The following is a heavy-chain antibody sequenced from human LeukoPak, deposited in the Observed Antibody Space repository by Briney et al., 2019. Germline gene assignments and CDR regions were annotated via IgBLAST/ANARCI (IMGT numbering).Heavy chain of an antibody. D-gene: IGHD3-10*01. CDR2: LTGSGGIT. V-gene: IGHV3-23*01. CDR1: GFTFSNYA. Sequence: PGGSLRLSCAASGFTFSNYAMNWVRQTPGRGLEWVSGLTGSGGITYYADSVKGRFTITRDNSKNTVFLQMNSLRAEDTALYNCAKGRYTMVRGVSSFDYWGQGTLVTVSS. CDR3: AKGRYTMVRGVSSFDY. J-gene: IGHJ4*02.